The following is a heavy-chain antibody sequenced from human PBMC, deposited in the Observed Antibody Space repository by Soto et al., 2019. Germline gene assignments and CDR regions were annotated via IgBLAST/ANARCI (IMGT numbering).Heavy chain of an antibody. D-gene: IGHD6-13*01. CDR3: AKRRDDSDKLALDY. CDR1: GFSFSSYA. J-gene: IGHJ4*02. CDR2: ISNSGGFT. V-gene: IGHV3-23*01. Sequence: GGSLRLSCAASGFSFSSYAMSWVRQAPGKGLEWVSSISNSGGFTYYADSVKGRFTISRDNSKNTLFLQMDYLRAEDTAVYYCAKRRDDSDKLALDYWGQGTLVTVSS.